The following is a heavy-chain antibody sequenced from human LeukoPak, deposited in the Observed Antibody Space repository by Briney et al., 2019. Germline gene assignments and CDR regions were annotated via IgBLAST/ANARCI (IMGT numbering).Heavy chain of an antibody. CDR3: ARDLDAYYYDSSVGCFDY. V-gene: IGHV1-18*01. Sequence: ISWVRQXPGQGLEGMGWISAYNGNTNYAQKLQGRVTMTTDTSTSTAYMELRSLRSDDTAVYYCARDLDAYYYDSSVGCFDYWGQGTLVTVSS. D-gene: IGHD3-22*01. J-gene: IGHJ4*02. CDR2: ISAYNGNT.